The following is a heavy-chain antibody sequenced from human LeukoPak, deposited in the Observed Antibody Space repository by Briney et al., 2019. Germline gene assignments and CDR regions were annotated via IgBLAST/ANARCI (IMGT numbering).Heavy chain of an antibody. CDR1: GFTFSRYA. CDR3: ASLGYCSGGGCYSDNWFDP. CDR2: ISGSGDTI. J-gene: IGHJ5*02. Sequence: GGSLRLSCATSGFTFSRYAMNWVRQAPGKGPEWVSYISGSGDTIYYADSVKGRFTISRDNAKNSLYLQMNSLRAEDTAVYYCASLGYCSGGGCYSDNWFDPWGQGTLVTVSS. V-gene: IGHV3-48*03. D-gene: IGHD2-15*01.